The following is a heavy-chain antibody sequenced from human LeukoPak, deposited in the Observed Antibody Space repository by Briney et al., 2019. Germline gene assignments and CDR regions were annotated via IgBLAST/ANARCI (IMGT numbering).Heavy chain of an antibody. V-gene: IGHV4-59*01. D-gene: IGHD3-22*01. CDR1: GGFISSYY. J-gene: IGHJ4*02. Sequence: SETLSLTCTVSGGFISSYYRRWIRQPPGKGLEWIGYIYYSGSTNYNPSLKSRVTISVDTSKNQFSLKLSSVTAADTAVYYCARGGTYYYDSSGLFDYWGQGTLVTVSS. CDR2: IYYSGST. CDR3: ARGGTYYYDSSGLFDY.